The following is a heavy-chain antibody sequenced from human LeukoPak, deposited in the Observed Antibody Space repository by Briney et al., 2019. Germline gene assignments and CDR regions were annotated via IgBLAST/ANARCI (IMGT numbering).Heavy chain of an antibody. Sequence: GGSLRLSCAASGFXXSXXAMSWVRQAPGKGLXXXSSXSXXXXXXXYXXXXXGXXTISXDNSKITLYLQMNSLRAEDTAVYYCAKSYNGYESKPDYWGQGTLVTVSS. D-gene: IGHD5-12*01. J-gene: IGHJ4*02. CDR3: AKSYNGYESKPDY. V-gene: IGHV3-23*01. CDR2: XSXXXXXX. CDR1: GFXXSXXA.